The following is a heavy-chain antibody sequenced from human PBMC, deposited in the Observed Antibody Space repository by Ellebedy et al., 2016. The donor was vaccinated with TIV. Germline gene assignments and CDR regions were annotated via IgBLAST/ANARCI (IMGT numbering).Heavy chain of an antibody. CDR2: INHSGST. J-gene: IGHJ4*02. CDR1: GGSFSGYY. Sequence: SETLSLTXAVYGGSFSGYYWSWIRQPPGKGLEWIGEINHSGSTNYNPSLKSRVTISVDTSKNQFSLKLSSVTAADTAVYYCARVRDSSSWYHFDYWGQGTLVTVSS. V-gene: IGHV4-34*01. CDR3: ARVRDSSSWYHFDY. D-gene: IGHD6-13*01.